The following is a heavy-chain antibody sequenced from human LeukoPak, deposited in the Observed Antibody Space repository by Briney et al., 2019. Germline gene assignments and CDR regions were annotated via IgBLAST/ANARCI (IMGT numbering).Heavy chain of an antibody. V-gene: IGHV1-69*13. J-gene: IGHJ4*02. CDR3: AVRDGGYCSSTSCYTDY. CDR1: GGTFSSYA. CDR2: IIPIFGTA. Sequence: GASVKVSCKASGGTFSSYAISWVRQAPGQGLEWMGGIIPIFGTANYAQKFQGRVTITADESTSTAYMELSSLRSEDTAVYYCAVRDGGYCSSTSCYTDYWGQGTLVTVSS. D-gene: IGHD2-2*02.